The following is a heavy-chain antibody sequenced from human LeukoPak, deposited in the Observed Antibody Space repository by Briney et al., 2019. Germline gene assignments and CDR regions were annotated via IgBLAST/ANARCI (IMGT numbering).Heavy chain of an antibody. CDR3: ARDSSAYYYDSSGYYLGIKSYYFDY. J-gene: IGHJ4*02. CDR2: ISAYNGNT. V-gene: IGHV1-18*01. Sequence: ASVKLSCKASGYTFTSYGISWVRQAPGQGLEWMGWISAYNGNTNYAQKLQGRVTMTTDTSTSTAYMELRSLRSDDTAVYYCARDSSAYYYDSSGYYLGIKSYYFDYWGQGTLVTVSS. D-gene: IGHD3-22*01. CDR1: GYTFTSYG.